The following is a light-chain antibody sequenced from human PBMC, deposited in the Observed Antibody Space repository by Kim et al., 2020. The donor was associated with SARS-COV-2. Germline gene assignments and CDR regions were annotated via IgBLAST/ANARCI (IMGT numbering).Light chain of an antibody. CDR2: AAS. J-gene: IGKJ4*01. CDR3: QQLNSYPRLT. Sequence: SVGDRCTITCRASQGISSYLAWYQQKPGKAPKLLIYAASTLQSGVPSRFSGSGSGTDFTLTISSLQPEDFATYYCQQLNSYPRLTFGGGTKVDIK. CDR1: QGISSY. V-gene: IGKV1-9*01.